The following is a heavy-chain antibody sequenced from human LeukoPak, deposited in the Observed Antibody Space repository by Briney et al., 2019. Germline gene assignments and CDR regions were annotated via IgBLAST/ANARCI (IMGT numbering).Heavy chain of an antibody. CDR1: GFTFSSYG. D-gene: IGHD1-26*01. Sequence: GGSLRLSCAASGFTFSSYGMHWVRQAPGKGLEWVAFIRYDGSNKYYADSVKGRFTISRDNSKNTLYLQMNSLRAEDTAVYYCAKDSKIVGPTFRSYHYMDVWGKGTTVTVSS. V-gene: IGHV3-30*02. J-gene: IGHJ6*03. CDR3: AKDSKIVGPTFRSYHYMDV. CDR2: IRYDGSNK.